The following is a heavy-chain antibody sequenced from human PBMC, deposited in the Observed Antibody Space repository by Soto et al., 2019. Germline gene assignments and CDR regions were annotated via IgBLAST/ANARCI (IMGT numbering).Heavy chain of an antibody. CDR3: ARSIVVVTALDY. Sequence: SETLSLTCSVSGGSVSSGNYYWSWIRQPPGKGLEWIGYIYYTGSTNYNPSLKSRVTISVDTSKNQFSLTLSSVTAEDTAVYYCARSIVVVTALDYWGQGTLVTVSS. D-gene: IGHD2-21*02. J-gene: IGHJ4*02. CDR1: GGSVSSGNYY. CDR2: IYYTGST. V-gene: IGHV4-61*01.